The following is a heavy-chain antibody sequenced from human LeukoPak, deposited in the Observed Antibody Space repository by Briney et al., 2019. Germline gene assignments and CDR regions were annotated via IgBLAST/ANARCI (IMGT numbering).Heavy chain of an antibody. CDR3: AMLRATARDHSGWTWA. CDR1: GGTFSSYA. Sequence: VASVKVSCKASGGTFSSYAISWVRQAPGQGLEWMGRIIPILGIANYAQKFQGRVTITADKSTSTAYMELSSLRSEDTAVYYCAMLRATARDHSGWTWAWGQGTLVTVSS. D-gene: IGHD6-19*01. V-gene: IGHV1-69*04. J-gene: IGHJ5*02. CDR2: IIPILGIA.